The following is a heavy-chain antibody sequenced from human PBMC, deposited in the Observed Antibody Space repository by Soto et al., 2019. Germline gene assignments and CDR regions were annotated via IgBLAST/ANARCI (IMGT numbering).Heavy chain of an antibody. CDR1: GFTLNNYW. CDR2: IKQDGSEK. CDR3: ARQGICGGNSYGALDI. Sequence: EVQLVESGGGLVQPGGSLRLSCEASGFTLNNYWMNWVRQAPGKGLEWMANIKQDGSEKYYVDSVKGRFTISRDNAKNSLYLQMNSLRAEDTAVYYCARQGICGGNSYGALDIWGQGTMVTVSS. V-gene: IGHV3-7*01. D-gene: IGHD2-21*02. J-gene: IGHJ3*02.